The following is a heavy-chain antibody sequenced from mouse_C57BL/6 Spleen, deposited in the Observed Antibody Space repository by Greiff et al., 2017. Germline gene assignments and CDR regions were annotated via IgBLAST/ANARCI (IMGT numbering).Heavy chain of an antibody. D-gene: IGHD2-4*01. CDR2: IYPRSGNT. J-gene: IGHJ4*01. CDR3: ERERLYDYDGDYAMDY. CDR1: GYTFTSYG. V-gene: IGHV1-81*01. Sequence: QVQLQQSGAELARPGASVKLSCKASGYTFTSYGISWVKQRTGQGLEWIGEIYPRSGNTYYNEKFKGKATLTADKSSSTAYMELRSLTSEDSAVYFCERERLYDYDGDYAMDYWGQGTSVTVSS.